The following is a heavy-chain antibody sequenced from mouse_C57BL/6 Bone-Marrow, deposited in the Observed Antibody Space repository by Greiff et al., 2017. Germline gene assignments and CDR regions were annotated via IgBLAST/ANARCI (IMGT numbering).Heavy chain of an antibody. CDR1: GFNIKDDY. D-gene: IGHD1-1*01. CDR3: TYYGSADY. V-gene: IGHV14-4*01. CDR2: IDPENGDT. J-gene: IGHJ2*01. Sequence: VQLQQSGAELVRPGASVKLSCTASGFNIKDDYMHWVKQRPEQGLEWIGWIDPENGDTEYASKFQGTATITADTSSNTAYLQLSSLTSEDTAVYYCTYYGSADYWGQGTTLTVSS.